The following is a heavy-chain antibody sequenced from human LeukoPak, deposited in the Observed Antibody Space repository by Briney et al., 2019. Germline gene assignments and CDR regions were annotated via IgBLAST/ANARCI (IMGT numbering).Heavy chain of an antibody. CDR1: GFTFSSYA. CDR2: ISGSGGST. Sequence: GGSLRLSCAASGFTFSSYAMSWVRQAPGKGREWVSAISGSGGSTYYADSVKGRFTISRDNSKNTLYLQMNSLRAEDTAVYYCANMGGVVVVAATDWGQGTLVTVSS. D-gene: IGHD2-15*01. V-gene: IGHV3-23*01. CDR3: ANMGGVVVVAATD. J-gene: IGHJ4*02.